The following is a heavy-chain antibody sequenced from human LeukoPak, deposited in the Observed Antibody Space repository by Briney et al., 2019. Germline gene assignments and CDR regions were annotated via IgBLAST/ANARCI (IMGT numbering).Heavy chain of an antibody. CDR1: GFTFSSYS. V-gene: IGHV3-21*01. D-gene: IGHD5-18*01. J-gene: IGHJ4*02. Sequence: GGSVRLSCAASGFTFSSYSMNWVRQAPGKGLEWVSSIGSSSSYIYYADSVKGRFTISRDNAKNSLHLQMNSLRAEDTAVYYCAASTKHTAMVDYWGQGTLVTDSS. CDR2: IGSSSSYI. CDR3: AASTKHTAMVDY.